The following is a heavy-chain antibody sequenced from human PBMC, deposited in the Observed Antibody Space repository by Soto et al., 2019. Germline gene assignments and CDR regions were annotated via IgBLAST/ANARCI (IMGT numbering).Heavy chain of an antibody. CDR2: INSDGSRT. D-gene: IGHD3-22*01. V-gene: IGHV3-74*01. CDR1: GFTFSSYW. Sequence: GGSLRLSCAASGFTFSSYWIHWVRQAPGKGLVRVSRINSDGSRTIYADSVKGRFTISRDNAKNMLHLQMNSLRAEDTAVYYCARALTYYYDIDYWGQGILVTVSS. CDR3: ARALTYYYDIDY. J-gene: IGHJ4*02.